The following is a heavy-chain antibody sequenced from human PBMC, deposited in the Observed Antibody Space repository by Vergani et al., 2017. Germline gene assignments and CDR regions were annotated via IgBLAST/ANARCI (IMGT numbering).Heavy chain of an antibody. CDR3: ARTLKFLDMDV. D-gene: IGHD3-3*01. CDR2: TRNKARGYST. J-gene: IGHJ6*04. V-gene: IGHV3-72*01. Sequence: EVQLQESGGGLVKPGGSLRLSCAASEFTFSDVWMSWVRQAPGKGLEWVARTRNKARGYSTDYAASVRGRFIVSRDASGKSVSLQMTRLRIDDTAVYFCARTLKFLDMDVWGKGTTVTVSS. CDR1: EFTFSDVW.